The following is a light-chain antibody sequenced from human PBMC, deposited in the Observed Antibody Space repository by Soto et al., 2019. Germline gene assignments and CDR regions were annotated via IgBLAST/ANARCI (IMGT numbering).Light chain of an antibody. CDR2: AAS. Sequence: AIRMTQSPSSFSASTGDRVTITCRASQGISSYLAWYQQKPGKAPKLLIYAASTLQSGVPSRFSRSGSGTDFTLTISCLQSEDFANYYCQQYYSYPRTFGQGTKVEIK. V-gene: IGKV1-8*01. J-gene: IGKJ1*01. CDR1: QGISSY. CDR3: QQYYSYPRT.